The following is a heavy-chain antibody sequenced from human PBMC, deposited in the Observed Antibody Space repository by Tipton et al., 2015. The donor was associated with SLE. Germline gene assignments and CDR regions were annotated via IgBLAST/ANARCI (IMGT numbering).Heavy chain of an antibody. CDR3: ATHGLPWIQLWSGAFDV. Sequence: SLRLSCAASRFNISIYSMHWVRQAPGKGLEWVAVISHDGSNKYYAESVRGRFTISRDNSKNTLYLQMSSLRPDDTAVYYCATHGLPWIQLWSGAFDVWGQGTMVTVSS. J-gene: IGHJ3*01. V-gene: IGHV3-30*04. CDR1: RFNISIYS. CDR2: ISHDGSNK. D-gene: IGHD5-18*01.